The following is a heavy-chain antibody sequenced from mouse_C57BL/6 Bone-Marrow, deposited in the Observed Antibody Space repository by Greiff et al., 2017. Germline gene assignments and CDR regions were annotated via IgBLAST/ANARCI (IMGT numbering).Heavy chain of an antibody. J-gene: IGHJ3*01. CDR1: GYAFSSYW. V-gene: IGHV1-80*01. CDR3: ARRTVVDPFAY. Sequence: VQLQQSGAELVKPGASVKISCKASGYAFSSYWMTWVKQRPGKGLEWIGQIYPGDGDTNYNGKFKGKATLTADKSSSTAYMQLSSQTSADSAVYVCARRTVVDPFAYWGQGTLVTVSA. D-gene: IGHD1-1*01. CDR2: IYPGDGDT.